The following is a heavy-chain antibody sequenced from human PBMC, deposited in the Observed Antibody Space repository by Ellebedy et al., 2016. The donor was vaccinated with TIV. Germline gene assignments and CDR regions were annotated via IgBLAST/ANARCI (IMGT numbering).Heavy chain of an antibody. CDR1: GYTFTSYG. J-gene: IGHJ1*01. CDR2: ISAYNGNT. Sequence: AASVKVSCKASGYTFTSYGISWVRQAPGQGLEWMGWISAYNGNTNYAQKLQGRVTMTTDTSTSTAYMELRSLRSDDTAVYYCARGGQPLYYDSSGAPEYFQHWGQGTLVTVSS. V-gene: IGHV1-18*01. D-gene: IGHD3-22*01. CDR3: ARGGQPLYYDSSGAPEYFQH.